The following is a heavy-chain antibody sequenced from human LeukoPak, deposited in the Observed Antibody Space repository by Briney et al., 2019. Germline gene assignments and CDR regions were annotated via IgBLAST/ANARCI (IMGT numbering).Heavy chain of an antibody. CDR2: IRYDGSNK. Sequence: PGGSQRLSCAASGFIFSNYGMHWVRQAPGKGLEWVAFIRYDGSNKYYVDSVKGRFIISRDNSKNTLYLQMNSLRPEDTAVYYCAKIGYCSSASCLGDTFEIWGQGTMVTVSS. CDR3: AKIGYCSSASCLGDTFEI. J-gene: IGHJ3*02. D-gene: IGHD2-2*01. CDR1: GFIFSNYG. V-gene: IGHV3-30*02.